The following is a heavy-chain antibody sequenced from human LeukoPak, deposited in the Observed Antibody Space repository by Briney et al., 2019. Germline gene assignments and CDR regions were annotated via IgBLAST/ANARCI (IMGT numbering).Heavy chain of an antibody. J-gene: IGHJ4*02. CDR2: IKSKTDGGTT. CDR3: TTDWVTLWELLDRFNY. V-gene: IGHV3-15*01. D-gene: IGHD1-26*01. CDR1: GFTFSNAW. Sequence: PGGSLRLSRAASGFTFSNAWMSWVRQAPGKGLGWVGRIKSKTDGGTTDYAAPVKGRFTISRDDSKNTLYLQMNSLKTEDTAVYYCTTDWVTLWELLDRFNYWGQGTLVTVSS.